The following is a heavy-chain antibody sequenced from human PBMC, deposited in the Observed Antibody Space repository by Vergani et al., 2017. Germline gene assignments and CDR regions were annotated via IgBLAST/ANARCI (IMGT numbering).Heavy chain of an antibody. D-gene: IGHD3-22*01. CDR2: IIPIFGTA. CDR1: GGTFSSYA. V-gene: IGHV1-69*01. Sequence: QVQLVQSGAEVKKPGSSVKVSCKASGGTFSSYAISWVRQAPGQGLEWMGGIIPIFGTANYAQKFQGRVTITADESTSTAYMELSSLRSEDTAVYYCARAGYYYDSSGYWYYYYMDVWGKGTTVTVSS. CDR3: ARAGYYYDSSGYWYYYYMDV. J-gene: IGHJ6*03.